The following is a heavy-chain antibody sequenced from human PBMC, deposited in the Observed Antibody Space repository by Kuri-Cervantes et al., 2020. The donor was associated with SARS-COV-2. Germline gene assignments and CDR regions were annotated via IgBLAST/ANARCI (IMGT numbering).Heavy chain of an antibody. CDR3: ARDYGESYYYYGMDV. V-gene: IGHV3-48*02. CDR2: ISSSSTI. J-gene: IGHJ6*02. CDR1: GFTFSSYS. D-gene: IGHD4-17*01. Sequence: GESLKISCAASGFTFSSYSMNWVRQAPGKGLEWVSYISSSSTIYYADSVKGRFTISRDNAKNSLYLQMNSLRDEDTAVYYCARDYGESYYYYGMDVWGQGTTVTVSS.